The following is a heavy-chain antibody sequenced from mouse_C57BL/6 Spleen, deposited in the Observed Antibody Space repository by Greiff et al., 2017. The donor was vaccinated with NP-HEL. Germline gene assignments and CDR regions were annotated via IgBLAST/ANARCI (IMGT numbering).Heavy chain of an antibody. D-gene: IGHD3-3*01. Sequence: QVQLQQSGPELVKPGASVKLSCKASGYTFTSYDINWVKQRPGQGLEWIGWIYPRDGSTTYNEKFKGKATLTVDTSSSTAYMELHSLTSEDSAVYFCARELDSANWYFDVWGTGTTVTVSS. CDR2: IYPRDGST. CDR3: ARELDSANWYFDV. J-gene: IGHJ1*03. V-gene: IGHV1-85*01. CDR1: GYTFTSYD.